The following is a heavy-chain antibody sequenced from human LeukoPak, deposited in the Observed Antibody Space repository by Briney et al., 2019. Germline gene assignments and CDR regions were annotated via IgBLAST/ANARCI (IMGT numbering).Heavy chain of an antibody. V-gene: IGHV1-18*01. CDR1: GYTFTSYG. CDR2: ISAYNGNT. Sequence: GASVKVSRKASGYTFTSYGISWVRQAPGQGLEWMGWISAYNGNTNYAQKLQGRVTMTTDTSTSTAYMELRSLRSDDTAVYYCARDRGYCSGNRCIRWHDYWGQGTLVTVSS. CDR3: ARDRGYCSGNRCIRWHDY. J-gene: IGHJ4*01. D-gene: IGHD2-2*01.